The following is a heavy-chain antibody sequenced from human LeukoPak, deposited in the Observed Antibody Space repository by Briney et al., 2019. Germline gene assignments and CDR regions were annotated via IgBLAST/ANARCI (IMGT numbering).Heavy chain of an antibody. CDR2: IYYRGST. V-gene: IGHV4-39*07. J-gene: IGHJ4*02. CDR1: GGSISSTIYY. Sequence: SETLSLTCTVSGGSISSTIYYWGWIRQPPGKGLEWIGSIYYRGSTYYNPPLKSRVAISVDTSKNQFSLKLSSVTAADTAVYYCARELDEAPFDYWGQGTLVTVSS. CDR3: ARELDEAPFDY.